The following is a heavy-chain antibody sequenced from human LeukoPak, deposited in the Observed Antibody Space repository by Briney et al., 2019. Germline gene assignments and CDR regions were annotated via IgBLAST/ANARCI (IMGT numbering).Heavy chain of an antibody. Sequence: GGSLRLSCAASGFTFSSYEMNWVRQAPGKGLEWVAVISDDGSITYYGDSVKGRFTISRDNAKNSLYLQMNSLRAEDTAVYYCARDFESETGDHWGQGTLVTVSS. CDR3: ARDFESETGDH. CDR2: ISDDGSIT. V-gene: IGHV3-30*03. J-gene: IGHJ4*02. CDR1: GFTFSSYE. D-gene: IGHD3-10*01.